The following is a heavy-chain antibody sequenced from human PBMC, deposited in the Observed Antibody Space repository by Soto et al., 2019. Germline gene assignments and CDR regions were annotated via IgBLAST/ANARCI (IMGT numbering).Heavy chain of an antibody. CDR2: ISSGSNYI. J-gene: IGHJ4*02. Sequence: ESGGGLVKPGGSLRLSCAASGFTFSSYSMHWVRQAPGKGLEWVSSISSGSNYIYYADSMKGRFTISRDNAKNSLYLQMNSLRAEDTAVYYCASYGVKGSYYFDYWGQGTLVTVSS. CDR1: GFTFSSYS. D-gene: IGHD4-17*01. CDR3: ASYGVKGSYYFDY. V-gene: IGHV3-21*01.